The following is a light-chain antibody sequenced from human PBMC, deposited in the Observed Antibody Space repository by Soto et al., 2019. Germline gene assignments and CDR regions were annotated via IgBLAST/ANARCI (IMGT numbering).Light chain of an antibody. CDR3: QKYNRWPLWT. V-gene: IGKV3-15*01. J-gene: IGKJ1*01. CDR1: QTVYTY. CDR2: GAS. Sequence: EIGMTQSPPTVSVSPGGRATLSCRATQTVYTYLAWYQQKPGQAPMLLIYGASTRATGVPDRFSGSGSGTEFTLTISSLQSEYFAVYYCQKYNRWPLWTFGQGTKVEI.